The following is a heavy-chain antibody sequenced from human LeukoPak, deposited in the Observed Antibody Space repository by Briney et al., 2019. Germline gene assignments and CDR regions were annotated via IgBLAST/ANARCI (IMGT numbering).Heavy chain of an antibody. V-gene: IGHV4-39*07. CDR1: GGSISSSSYY. CDR2: IYYSGST. Sequence: SETLSLTCTVSGGSISSSSYYWGWIRQPPGKGLEWIGSIYYSGSTYYNPSLKSRVTISVDTSKNQFSLKLSSVTAADTAVYYCARVGRAADFDYWGQGTLVTVSS. CDR3: ARVGRAADFDY. D-gene: IGHD6-13*01. J-gene: IGHJ4*02.